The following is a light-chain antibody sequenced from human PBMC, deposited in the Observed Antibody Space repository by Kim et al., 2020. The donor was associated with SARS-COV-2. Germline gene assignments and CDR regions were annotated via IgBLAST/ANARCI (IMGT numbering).Light chain of an antibody. CDR1: KLGNKY. V-gene: IGLV3-1*01. Sequence: SYELTQPPSVSVSPGQTARITCSGDKLGNKYASWYQQKPGQSPVLVIYQDQKRPSGIPERFSGSNFGNTATLTITGTQAMDEADYYCQAWDRNTGVFGTGTKVTVL. J-gene: IGLJ1*01. CDR2: QDQ. CDR3: QAWDRNTGV.